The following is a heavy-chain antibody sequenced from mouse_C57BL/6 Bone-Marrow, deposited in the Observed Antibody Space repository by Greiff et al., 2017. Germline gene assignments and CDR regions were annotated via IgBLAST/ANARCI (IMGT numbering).Heavy chain of an antibody. CDR1: GYSFTDYN. CDR3: ARGYDYDYAMDY. CDR2: INPNYGTT. J-gene: IGHJ4*01. Sequence: VQLKESGPELVKPGASVKISCKASGYSFTDYNMNWVKQSDGKSLEWIGVINPNYGTTSYNQKFKGKATLTVDQSSSTAYMQLNSLTSEDSAVYYCARGYDYDYAMDYWGQGTSVTVSS. D-gene: IGHD2-4*01. V-gene: IGHV1-39*01.